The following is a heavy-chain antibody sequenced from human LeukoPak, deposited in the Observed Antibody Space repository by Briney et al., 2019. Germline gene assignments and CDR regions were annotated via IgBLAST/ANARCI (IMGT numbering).Heavy chain of an antibody. CDR2: INPNSGGT. V-gene: IGHV1-2*02. D-gene: IGHD3-10*01. J-gene: IGHJ4*02. Sequence: ASVKVSCKASGYTFTGYYMHWVRQAPGQGLEWMGWINPNSGGTNYAQKFQGRVTMTRDTSISTAHMELSRLRSDDTAVYYCARDRGVSWELHFDYWGQGTLVTVSS. CDR1: GYTFTGYY. CDR3: ARDRGVSWELHFDY.